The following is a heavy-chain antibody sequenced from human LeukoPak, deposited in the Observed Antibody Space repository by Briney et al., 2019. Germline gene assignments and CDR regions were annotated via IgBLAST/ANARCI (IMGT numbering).Heavy chain of an antibody. J-gene: IGHJ3*02. V-gene: IGHV4-4*07. CDR1: GGSISSYY. Sequence: PSETLSLTCTVSGGSISSYYCSWIRQPAGKGLEWIGRIYTSGSTNYNPSLKSRVTMSVDTSKNQFSLKLSSVTAADTAVYYCARGFVDTAMGDAFDIWGQGTMVTVSS. CDR3: ARGFVDTAMGDAFDI. D-gene: IGHD5-18*01. CDR2: IYTSGST.